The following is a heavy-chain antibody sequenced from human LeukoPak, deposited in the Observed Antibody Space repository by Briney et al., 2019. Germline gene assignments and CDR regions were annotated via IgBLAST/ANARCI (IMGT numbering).Heavy chain of an antibody. CDR3: AKQKYYYDSSGYGDAFDI. CDR2: IYYSGST. J-gene: IGHJ3*02. D-gene: IGHD3-22*01. CDR1: GGSISSSSYY. Sequence: SETLSLTCTVSGGSISSSSYYWGWTRQPPGKGLEWIGSIYYSGSTYYNPSLKSRVTIPVKTSKNQFSLKLSSVTAADTAVYYCAKQKYYYDSSGYGDAFDIWGQGTMVTVSS. V-gene: IGHV4-39*01.